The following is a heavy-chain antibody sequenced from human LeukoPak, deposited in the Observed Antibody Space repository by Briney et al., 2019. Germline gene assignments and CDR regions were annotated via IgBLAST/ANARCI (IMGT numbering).Heavy chain of an antibody. J-gene: IGHJ4*02. V-gene: IGHV3-30*04. CDR3: AKDGVVVPAAITYYFDY. D-gene: IGHD2-2*02. CDR1: GFPFNVFA. Sequence: GGSLRLSCEASGFPFNVFAVHWVRQAPGKGLEWVAVLSHDGGSEYYAGSVKGRFTISRDNSKNTLYLQMNSLRAEDTAVYYCAKDGVVVPAAITYYFDYWGQGTLVTVSS. CDR2: LSHDGGSE.